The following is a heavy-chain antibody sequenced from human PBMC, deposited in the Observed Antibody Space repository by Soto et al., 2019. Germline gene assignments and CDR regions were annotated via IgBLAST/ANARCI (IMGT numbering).Heavy chain of an antibody. V-gene: IGHV3-23*01. J-gene: IGHJ4*02. CDR2: ISGSGGST. CDR3: AKLHSDYVWGSYRPLYYFDY. CDR1: GFTFSSYA. Sequence: GGSLRLSCAAFGFTFSSYAMSWVRQAPGKGLEWVSAISGSGGSTYYADSVKGRFTISRDNSKNTLYLQMNSLRAEDTAVYYCAKLHSDYVWGSYRPLYYFDYWGQGPLVTVSS. D-gene: IGHD3-16*02.